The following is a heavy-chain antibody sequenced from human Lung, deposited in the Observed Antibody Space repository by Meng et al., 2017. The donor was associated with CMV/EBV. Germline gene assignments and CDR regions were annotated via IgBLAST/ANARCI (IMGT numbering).Heavy chain of an antibody. CDR1: GYTFTAHY. D-gene: IGHD7-27*01. CDR3: ARDNNWGPDY. CDR2: IHPHRGDT. V-gene: IGHV1-2*02. J-gene: IGHJ4*02. Sequence: SXXVSCKASGYTFTAHYFHWVRQAPGQGLEWMGWIHPHRGDTNYAQQFQGRVTLTRDTSINTGYMELTRLTSDDTAVYYCARDNNWGPDYWSQGTLVTVSS.